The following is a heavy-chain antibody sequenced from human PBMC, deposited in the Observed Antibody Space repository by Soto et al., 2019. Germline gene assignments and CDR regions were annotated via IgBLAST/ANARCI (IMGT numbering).Heavy chain of an antibody. CDR2: ISYDGTRR. CDR1: GVIFRTYA. J-gene: IGHJ6*02. V-gene: IGHV3-30-3*01. D-gene: IGHD4-17*01. Sequence: LRLSCAVSGVIFRTYAFHWVRQAPGRGLDWVSVISYDGTRRSYADSVRGRFTISRDNSKNTLYLQMNSLRTEDTAIYYCARDRYGDSFYGLDAWGQGTKVTVYS. CDR3: ARDRYGDSFYGLDA.